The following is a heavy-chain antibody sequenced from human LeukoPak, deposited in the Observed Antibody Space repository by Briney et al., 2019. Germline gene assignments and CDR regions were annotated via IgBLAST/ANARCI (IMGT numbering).Heavy chain of an antibody. V-gene: IGHV3-48*03. CDR3: AREDAKDALDL. J-gene: IGHJ3*01. D-gene: IGHD2-2*01. CDR1: EFTFSSYE. CDR2: ISTSGATI. Sequence: GGSLRLSCAASEFTFSSYEMNWVRQAPGRGLEWLSYSYISTSGATIFYADSVKGRFTISRDNAKNSLYLQMNSLRAEDTAVYYCAREDAKDALDLWGQGTMVTVSS.